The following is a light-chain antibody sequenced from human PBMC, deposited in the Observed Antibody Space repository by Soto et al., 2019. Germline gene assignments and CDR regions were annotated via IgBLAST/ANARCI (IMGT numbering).Light chain of an antibody. CDR1: KGISNY. Sequence: DIQMTQSPSSLSASVGDRVTITCRPSKGISNYLAGYQQKPGKVPKLLIYAASTLQSGVPSRFSGSGSGTDFTLTISSLQPEDVATYYCQKYNSAPYTFGQGTKLEIK. V-gene: IGKV1-27*01. CDR3: QKYNSAPYT. CDR2: AAS. J-gene: IGKJ2*01.